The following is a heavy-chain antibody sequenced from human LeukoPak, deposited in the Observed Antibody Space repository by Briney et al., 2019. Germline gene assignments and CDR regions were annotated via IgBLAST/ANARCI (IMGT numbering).Heavy chain of an antibody. V-gene: IGHV4-59*08. CDR2: VYYNGVT. Sequence: PSETLSLTCSVSGGSISTYYWSWLRQPPGKGLEWIGYVYYNGVTNYNPSLKSRVTISVDTSKNQFSLKLSSVTAADTAVYYCARRLAVTGRYYFDYWGQGALVTVSS. D-gene: IGHD6-19*01. J-gene: IGHJ4*02. CDR1: GGSISTYY. CDR3: ARRLAVTGRYYFDY.